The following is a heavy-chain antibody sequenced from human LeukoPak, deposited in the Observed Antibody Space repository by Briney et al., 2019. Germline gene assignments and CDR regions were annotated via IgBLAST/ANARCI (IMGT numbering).Heavy chain of an antibody. V-gene: IGHV5-51*01. D-gene: IGHD6-13*01. CDR3: ARHGQAAGPYYFDC. Sequence: GESLKISCKGSEYRFTSYWTGWVRQMPGKGLGWMGIIYPGETSTSYSPSFQGPVPISADKSISTAYLKWSSLKASDTAMYYCARHGQAAGPYYFDCGGQGTLVTVSS. J-gene: IGHJ4*02. CDR1: EYRFTSYW. CDR2: IYPGETST.